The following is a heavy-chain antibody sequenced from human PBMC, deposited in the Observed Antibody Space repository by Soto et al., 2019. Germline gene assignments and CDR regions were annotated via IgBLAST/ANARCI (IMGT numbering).Heavy chain of an antibody. D-gene: IGHD3-10*01. V-gene: IGHV1-8*01. CDR2: MNPNSGNT. CDR1: GYTFTSYD. Sequence: QVQLVQSGAEVKKPGASVKVSCKASGYTFTSYDINWVRQATGQGLEWMGWMNPNSGNTGYAQKLQGRVTMTRNTSISTAYMELSRLRSEDTAVYYCASLYGSGYYYYGMDVWGQGTTVTVSS. CDR3: ASLYGSGYYYYGMDV. J-gene: IGHJ6*02.